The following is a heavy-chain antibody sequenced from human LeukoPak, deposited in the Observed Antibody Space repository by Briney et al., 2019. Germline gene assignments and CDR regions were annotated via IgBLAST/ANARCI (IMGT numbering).Heavy chain of an antibody. V-gene: IGHV4-59*08. CDR3: ARQGSGRAFDI. CDR1: GGSISSYY. Sequence: PSETLSLTCTVSGGSISSYYWNWIRQPPGKGLEWIAYMFYNVSTNYSPSLKSRVTISVDTSKNQFSLKLISVTAADTAVYLCARQGSGRAFDIWGQGTMVTVSS. J-gene: IGHJ3*02. CDR2: MFYNVST.